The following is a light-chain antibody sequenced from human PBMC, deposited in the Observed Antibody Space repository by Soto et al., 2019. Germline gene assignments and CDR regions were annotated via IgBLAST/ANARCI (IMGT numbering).Light chain of an antibody. V-gene: IGKV1-39*01. CDR3: QQSYSTPFT. CDR1: QSISSY. Sequence: DIQMTQSPSSLSASEGDRVTITCRASQSISSYLNWYQQKPGKAPKLLIYAASSLQSGVPSRFSGSGSGTSFTLTISSLQPEDFATYYGQQSYSTPFTFGPGTKVDIK. J-gene: IGKJ3*01. CDR2: AAS.